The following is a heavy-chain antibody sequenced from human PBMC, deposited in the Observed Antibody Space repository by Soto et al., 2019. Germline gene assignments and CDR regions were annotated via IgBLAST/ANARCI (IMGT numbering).Heavy chain of an antibody. V-gene: IGHV1-8*01. D-gene: IGHD3-22*01. CDR1: GYTFTSYD. CDR3: ARGYYYDSSGYYYRGEAVDY. Sequence: ASVKVSCKASGYTFTSYDINWVRQATGQGLEWMGWMNPNSGNTGYAQKFQGRVTMTRNTSIGTAYMELSSLRSEDTAVYYCARGYYYDSSGYYYRGEAVDYWGQGTLVTVSS. J-gene: IGHJ4*02. CDR2: MNPNSGNT.